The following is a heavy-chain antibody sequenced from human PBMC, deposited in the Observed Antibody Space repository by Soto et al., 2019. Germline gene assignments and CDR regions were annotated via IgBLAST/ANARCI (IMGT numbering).Heavy chain of an antibody. CDR2: ISAYNGNT. CDR3: ARDFGPMVRGAYSY. J-gene: IGHJ4*02. D-gene: IGHD3-10*01. Sequence: ASVKVSCKASGYTFTSYGISWVRQAPGQGLEWMGWISAYNGNTNYAQKLQGRVTMTTDTSTSTAYMELRSLRSDDTAVYYCARDFGPMVRGAYSYWGQGTLVTVSS. CDR1: GYTFTSYG. V-gene: IGHV1-18*01.